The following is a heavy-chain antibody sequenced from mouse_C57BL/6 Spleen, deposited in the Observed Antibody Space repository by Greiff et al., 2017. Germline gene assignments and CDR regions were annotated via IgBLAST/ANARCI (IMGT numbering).Heavy chain of an antibody. V-gene: IGHV5-12*01. D-gene: IGHD2-4*01. CDR3: ARHNYDYGEDY. CDR1: GFTFSDYY. J-gene: IGHJ2*01. CDR2: ISNGGGST. Sequence: EVKLVESGGGLVQPGGSLKLSCAASGFTFSDYYMYWVRQTPEKRLEWVAYISNGGGSTYYPDTVKGRFTISRDNAKNTLYLQMSRLKSEDTAMYYCARHNYDYGEDYWGQGTTLTVSS.